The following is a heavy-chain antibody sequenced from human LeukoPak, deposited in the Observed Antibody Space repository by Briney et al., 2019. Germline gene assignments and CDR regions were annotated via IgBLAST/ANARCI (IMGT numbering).Heavy chain of an antibody. V-gene: IGHV3-73*01. CDR3: TRRNCSSTSCRDY. CDR1: GFTFSGSA. CDR2: IRSKANSYAT. Sequence: GGSLRLSCAASGFTFSGSAMHWVRQASGKGLEWVGRIRSKANSYATAYAASVKGRFTISRDDSKNTAYLQMNSLKTKDTAVYYCTRRNCSSTSCRDYWGQGTLVTVSS. D-gene: IGHD2-2*01. J-gene: IGHJ4*02.